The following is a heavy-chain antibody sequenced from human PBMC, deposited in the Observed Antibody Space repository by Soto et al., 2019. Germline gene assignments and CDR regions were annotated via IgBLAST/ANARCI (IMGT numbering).Heavy chain of an antibody. CDR1: GGTFSSYA. J-gene: IGHJ6*02. V-gene: IGHV1-69*12. CDR3: ARARGSGPQYYYYYGMDV. D-gene: IGHD3-10*01. Sequence: QVQLVQSGAEVKKPGSSVKVSCKASGGTFSSYAISWVRQAPGQGLEWMGGIIPIFGTANYAQKFQGRVTITAHESTSTAYMELSSLRSEDTAVYYCARARGSGPQYYYYYGMDVWGQGTTVTVSS. CDR2: IIPIFGTA.